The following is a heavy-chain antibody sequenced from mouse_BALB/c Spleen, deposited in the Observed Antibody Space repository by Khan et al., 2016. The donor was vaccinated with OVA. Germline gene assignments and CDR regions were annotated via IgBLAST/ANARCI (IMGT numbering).Heavy chain of an antibody. J-gene: IGHJ3*01. CDR3: VRDGAYYRSDGWFSY. CDR2: INPSNGYT. CDR1: GYTFTSYT. D-gene: IGHD2-14*01. V-gene: IGHV1-4*01. Sequence: QVQLKQSGAELARPGASVKMSCKASGYTFTSYTIHWIKLRPGQGLEWIGYINPSNGYTNYNQKFKDKATLTADKSSTTAYMQLSSLTYDDSAVYKSVRDGAYYRSDGWFSYWGQGTLVTVSA.